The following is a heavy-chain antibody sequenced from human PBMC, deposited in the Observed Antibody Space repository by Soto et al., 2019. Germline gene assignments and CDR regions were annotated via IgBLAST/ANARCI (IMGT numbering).Heavy chain of an antibody. CDR3: ASSGIVGIPAGGPGGY. J-gene: IGHJ4*02. CDR1: GFIFSRFA. CDR2: ISGSGGGT. Sequence: EGQLLESGGGLGQPGGSLRLSCAASGFIFSRFAMSWVRQPPGKGLEWVSSISGSGGGTYYADSVKGWFTISRDNSKNTLYLQMHSLRADDTAVYWCASSGIVGIPAGGPGGYWGQGTLVSVSS. V-gene: IGHV3-23*01. D-gene: IGHD6-13*01.